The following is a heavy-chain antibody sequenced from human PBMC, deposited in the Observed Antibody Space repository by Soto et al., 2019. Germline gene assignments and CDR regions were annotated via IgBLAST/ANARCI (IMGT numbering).Heavy chain of an antibody. J-gene: IGHJ4*02. CDR1: GGSFSGYY. D-gene: IGHD2-15*01. CDR3: ARGLPTGYCSGGSCPARSNFMGPYYFDF. Sequence: KPSETLSLTCAVYGGSFSGYYWSWIRQPPRKGMEWIGEINHSGSTNYNPSLKSRVTISVDTSKNQFSLKLSSVTAADTAVYYCARGLPTGYCSGGSCPARSNFMGPYYFDFWGQGTLVTVYS. V-gene: IGHV4-34*01. CDR2: INHSGST.